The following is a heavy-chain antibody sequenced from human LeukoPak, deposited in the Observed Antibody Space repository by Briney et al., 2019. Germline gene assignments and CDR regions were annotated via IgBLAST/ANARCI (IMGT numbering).Heavy chain of an antibody. Sequence: GGSLRLSCAASGFTFSSYWMSWVRQAPGKGLEWVANIKQDGSEKYYVDSVKGRFTISRDNSKNTLYLQMNSLRAEDTAVYYCAKEVEYSYGADAWGQGTLVTVSS. J-gene: IGHJ5*02. CDR2: IKQDGSEK. CDR3: AKEVEYSYGADA. V-gene: IGHV3-7*03. CDR1: GFTFSSYW. D-gene: IGHD5-18*01.